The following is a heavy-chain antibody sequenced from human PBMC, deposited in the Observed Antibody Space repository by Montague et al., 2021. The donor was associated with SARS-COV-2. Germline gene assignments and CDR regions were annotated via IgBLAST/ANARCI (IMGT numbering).Heavy chain of an antibody. Sequence: SETLSLTCTMSGGSITYSSYYWGWIRLPPGKGLEWIGSIYYGGTAYYNASLKSRVTMSLDMSKNQLSLRLKSTTAADTAVYFCARASFYYGSGSHYNNWFDSWGQGTVVTVSS. J-gene: IGHJ5*01. V-gene: IGHV4-39*07. CDR1: GGSITYSSYY. CDR2: IYYGGTA. D-gene: IGHD3-10*01. CDR3: ARASFYYGSGSHYNNWFDS.